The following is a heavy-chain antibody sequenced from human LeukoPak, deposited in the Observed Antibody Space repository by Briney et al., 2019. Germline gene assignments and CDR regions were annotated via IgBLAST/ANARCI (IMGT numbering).Heavy chain of an antibody. D-gene: IGHD3-10*01. CDR1: GDSMSSYY. J-gene: IGHJ4*01. Sequence: SETLSLTCTVSGDSMSSYYCTWIRQPPGQGLGRIGYMYVCWYTSTSPTLKIRLTMSFDTCKNQFSLKLRSVTAADTAMYFCAGGSINWGSFYYYFDSWGHGTLVTASS. CDR2: MYVCWYT. CDR3: AGGSINWGSFYYYFDS. V-gene: IGHV4-59*01.